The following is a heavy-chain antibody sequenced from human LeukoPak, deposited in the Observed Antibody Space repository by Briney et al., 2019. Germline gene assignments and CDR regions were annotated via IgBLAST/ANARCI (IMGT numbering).Heavy chain of an antibody. CDR2: IKQDGSEK. Sequence: GGSLRLSCAASGFTFSSYWMSWVRQAPGKGLEWVANIKQDGSEKYYVDSVKGRFTISRDNAKNSLYLQMNSLRAEDTAVYYCARACSSGWPDYFDYRGQGTLVTVSS. CDR3: ARACSSGWPDYFDY. D-gene: IGHD6-19*01. V-gene: IGHV3-7*01. J-gene: IGHJ4*02. CDR1: GFTFSSYW.